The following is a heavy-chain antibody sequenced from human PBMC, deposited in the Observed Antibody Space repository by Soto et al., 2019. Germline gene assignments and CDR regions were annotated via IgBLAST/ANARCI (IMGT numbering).Heavy chain of an antibody. CDR3: ARVGCSGGSCYRYYYYYMDV. CDR1: GGSFSGYY. Sequence: SETLSLTCAVYGGSFSGYYWSWIRQPPGKGLEWIGEINHSGSTNYNPSLKSRVTISVDTSKNQFSLKLSSVTAADTAVYYCARVGCSGGSCYRYYYYYMDVWGKGTTVTV. D-gene: IGHD2-15*01. J-gene: IGHJ6*03. CDR2: INHSGST. V-gene: IGHV4-34*01.